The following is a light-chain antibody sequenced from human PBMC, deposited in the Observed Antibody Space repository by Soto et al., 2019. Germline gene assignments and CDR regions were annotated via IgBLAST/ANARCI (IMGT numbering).Light chain of an antibody. CDR3: QQYYSTPIT. V-gene: IGKV4-1*01. Sequence: DIVMTQSPDSLAVSLGERATINCKSSQSVLYSSNNKNYLAWFQQKPGQPPKLLIYWASTRESGVPDRFSGAGSVTDFTLTISSLQAEDGAVYYCQQYYSTPITFGHGTRLE. J-gene: IGKJ5*01. CDR1: QSVLYSSNNKNY. CDR2: WAS.